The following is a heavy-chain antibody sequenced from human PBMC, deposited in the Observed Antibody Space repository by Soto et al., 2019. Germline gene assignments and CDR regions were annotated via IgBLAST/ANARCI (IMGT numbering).Heavy chain of an antibody. Sequence: SETLSLTCIISGDSTSNYYWSWIRQSPRKGLEWIGYISYSGNTNYNPSLKSRVTISVDTSKDQLSLKVTSVTAADTATYYCACLRGKRGSPIDYWGQGTQVTVSS. D-gene: IGHD2-15*01. V-gene: IGHV4-59*01. CDR1: GDSTSNYY. CDR3: ACLRGKRGSPIDY. J-gene: IGHJ4*02. CDR2: ISYSGNT.